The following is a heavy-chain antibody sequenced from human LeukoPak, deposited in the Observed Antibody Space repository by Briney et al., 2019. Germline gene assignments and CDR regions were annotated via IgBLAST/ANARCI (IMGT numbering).Heavy chain of an antibody. CDR1: GFTVSSNY. J-gene: IGHJ3*02. Sequence: PGGSLRLSCEASGFTVSSNYMSWVRQAPGKGLEWVSVIYSGGGTYYADAVKGRFTISRDNSKNTLYLQMNSLRAGDTAVYYCARDHYVDAFDIWGQGTMVTVSS. CDR3: ARDHYVDAFDI. V-gene: IGHV3-66*01. D-gene: IGHD3-16*01. CDR2: IYSGGGT.